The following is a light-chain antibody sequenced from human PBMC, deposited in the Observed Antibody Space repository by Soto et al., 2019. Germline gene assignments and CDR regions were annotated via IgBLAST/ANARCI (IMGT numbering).Light chain of an antibody. V-gene: IGLV1-47*01. J-gene: IGLJ1*01. Sequence: QSVLTQPPSASGTPGQRVTFSCSGSSSNIGSNYVYWYQQLPGTAPKLLIYRNNQRPSGVPDRFSGSKSGTSASLAISGLRSEDEADYYCAAWDDSLSVLYVFGTGTKVTVL. CDR1: SSNIGSNY. CDR2: RNN. CDR3: AAWDDSLSVLYV.